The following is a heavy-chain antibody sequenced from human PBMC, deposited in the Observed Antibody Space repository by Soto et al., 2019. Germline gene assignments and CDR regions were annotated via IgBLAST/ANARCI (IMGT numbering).Heavy chain of an antibody. D-gene: IGHD4-17*01. J-gene: IGHJ3*02. CDR2: IIPIFGTA. CDR3: SRAPEDYGDYVSAFDI. V-gene: IGHV1-69*13. CDR1: GGSFSSYA. Sequence: GASVKVSCKASGGSFSSYAISWGRQAPGLGLEWMGGIIPIFGTANYAQKFQGRVTITADESTSTAYMELSSLRSEDTAVYYCSRAPEDYGDYVSAFDIWGQGTMVTVSS.